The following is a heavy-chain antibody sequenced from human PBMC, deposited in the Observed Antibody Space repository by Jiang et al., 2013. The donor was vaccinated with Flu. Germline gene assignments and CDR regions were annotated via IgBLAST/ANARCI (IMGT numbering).Heavy chain of an antibody. J-gene: IGHJ4*02. CDR2: IYYSGST. CDR1: GGSISSSSYY. V-gene: IGHV4-39*01. CDR3: ARRFIVVGFDY. Sequence: GPGLVKPSETLSLTCTVSGGSISSSSYYWGWIRQPPGKGLEWIGSIYYSGSTYYNPSLKSRVTISVDTSKNQFSLKLSSVTATDTAVYYCARRFIVVGFDYWGQGTLVTVSS. D-gene: IGHD2-15*01.